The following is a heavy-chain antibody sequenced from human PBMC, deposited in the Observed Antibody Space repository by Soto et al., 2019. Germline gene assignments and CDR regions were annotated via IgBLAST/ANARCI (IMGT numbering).Heavy chain of an antibody. CDR3: TTDISSGWYLFY. CDR1: GFTFSSYS. D-gene: IGHD6-19*01. J-gene: IGHJ4*02. Sequence: GGSLRLSCAASGFTFSSYSMNWVRQAPGKGLEWVSAISGSGGSTYYADSVKGRFTISRDNSKNTLYLQMNSLRAEDTAVYYCTTDISSGWYLFYWGQGTLVTVSS. V-gene: IGHV3-23*01. CDR2: ISGSGGST.